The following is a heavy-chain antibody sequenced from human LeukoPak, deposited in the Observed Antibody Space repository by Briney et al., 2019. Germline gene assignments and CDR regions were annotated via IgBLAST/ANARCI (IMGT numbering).Heavy chain of an antibody. CDR1: GFTFSNYW. CDR2: IKQDGSER. J-gene: IGHJ4*02. CDR3: AGHTNY. D-gene: IGHD1-1*01. Sequence: GGSLRLSCAASGFTFSNYWMNWVRQAPGKGLGWVANIKQDGSERYYVDSVRGRFTISRDNTKNSLYLQMNSLRVEDTAVYYCAGHTNYWGQGTLVTVSS. V-gene: IGHV3-7*01.